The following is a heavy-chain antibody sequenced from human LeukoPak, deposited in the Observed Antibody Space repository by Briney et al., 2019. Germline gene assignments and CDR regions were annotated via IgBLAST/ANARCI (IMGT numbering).Heavy chain of an antibody. J-gene: IGHJ3*02. CDR2: ISGNGAST. D-gene: IGHD2-15*01. CDR1: GFTLSNYA. CDR3: AREGVVVVLDAFDI. V-gene: IGHV3-23*01. Sequence: PGGFLRLSCAASGFTLSNYAMTWVRQAPGKGLEWVSTISGNGASTYYADSVKGRFTISRDNSKNTLYLQMNSLRAEDTAVYYCAREGVVVVLDAFDIWGQGTMVTVSS.